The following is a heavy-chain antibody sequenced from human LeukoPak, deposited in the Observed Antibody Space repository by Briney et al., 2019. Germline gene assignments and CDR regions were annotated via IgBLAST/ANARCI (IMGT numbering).Heavy chain of an antibody. V-gene: IGHV3-21*04. CDR1: GFTFSSYS. Sequence: GGSLRLSCAASGFTFSSYSMNWVRQAPGKGLESVSSISSCSSYIYYADSVKGRFTISRDNAKNSLYLQMNSLRAEDTALYYCAKDPKATLWFGELTKYYFDYWGQGTLVTVSS. D-gene: IGHD3-10*01. CDR3: AKDPKATLWFGELTKYYFDY. J-gene: IGHJ4*02. CDR2: ISSCSSYI.